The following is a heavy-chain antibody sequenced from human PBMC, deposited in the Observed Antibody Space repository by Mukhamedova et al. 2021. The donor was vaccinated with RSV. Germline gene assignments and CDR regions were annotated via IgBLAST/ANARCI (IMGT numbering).Heavy chain of an antibody. CDR2: ISSSSSXX. V-gene: IGHV3-21*01. CDR3: ARGIDCMYV. D-gene: IGHD2/OR15-2a*01. Sequence: GKGLEWVSSISSSSSXXXYADSXXGRXTISRDNAKNSLYLQMNSLRAEDTAVYYCARGIDCMYVWVQVTTVTFSS. J-gene: IGHJ6*02.